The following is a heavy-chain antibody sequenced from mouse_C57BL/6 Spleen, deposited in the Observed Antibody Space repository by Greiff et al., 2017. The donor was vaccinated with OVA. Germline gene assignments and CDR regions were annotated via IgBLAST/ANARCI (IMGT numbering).Heavy chain of an antibody. CDR1: GYTFTSYW. D-gene: IGHD1-1*01. Sequence: VQLQQPGAELVKPGASVKMSCKASGYTFTSYWITWVKQRPGQGLEWIGDIYPGSGSTNYNEKFKSKATLTVDTSSSTAYMQLSSLTSEDSAVYYCARDYHYGSSAAWFAYWGQGTLVTVSA. V-gene: IGHV1-55*01. CDR3: ARDYHYGSSAAWFAY. CDR2: IYPGSGST. J-gene: IGHJ3*01.